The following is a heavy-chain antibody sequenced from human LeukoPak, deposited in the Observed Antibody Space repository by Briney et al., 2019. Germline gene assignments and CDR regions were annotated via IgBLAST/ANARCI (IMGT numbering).Heavy chain of an antibody. Sequence: GGSLRLSCEGSGFNFNDYAMTWVRQAPGKGLEWVSVIYSGGSTYYADSVKGRFTISRDNSKNTLYLQMNSLRAEDTAVYYCARDPSGDYWGQGTLVTVSS. CDR3: ARDPSGDY. CDR2: IYSGGST. J-gene: IGHJ4*02. D-gene: IGHD5-12*01. CDR1: GFNFNDYA. V-gene: IGHV3-66*01.